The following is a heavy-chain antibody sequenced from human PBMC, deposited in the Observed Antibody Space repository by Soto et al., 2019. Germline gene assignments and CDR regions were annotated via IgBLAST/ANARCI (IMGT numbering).Heavy chain of an antibody. CDR2: ITTAGDT. J-gene: IGHJ6*02. CDR1: GFTFSNYD. Sequence: EVQLVASGGGLVQPGGSLRLSCAASGFTFSNYDMHWVRQVKGKGLEWVSGITTAGDTYYPGSVKGRFTISREKAKNSLYLQMNSLSAGDTAVYYCARELHGGSYGMDVWGQGTTVTVSS. V-gene: IGHV3-13*01. CDR3: ARELHGGSYGMDV.